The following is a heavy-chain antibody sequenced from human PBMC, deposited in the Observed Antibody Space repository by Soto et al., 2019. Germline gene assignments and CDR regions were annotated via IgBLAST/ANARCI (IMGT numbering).Heavy chain of an antibody. CDR3: ETVIRGVGTWLDP. D-gene: IGHD3-10*01. V-gene: IGHV1-18*01. CDR2: IATSNSNR. J-gene: IGHJ5*02. CDR1: GDTFTHFR. Sequence: HLVQSGPEVKKPGASITVSCKNSGDTFTHFRLCWVRQAPGEVLEWMGWIATSNSNRNYAQKFQGRLTLTTVTPTSTASMELNGLQYYDAAVYYCETVIRGVGTWLDPWGQGPLVTVSS.